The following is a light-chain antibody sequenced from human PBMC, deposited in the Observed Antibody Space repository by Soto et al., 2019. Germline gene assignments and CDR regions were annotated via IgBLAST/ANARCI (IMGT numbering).Light chain of an antibody. Sequence: IVMTQSPVTLSVSPGGRATLSCRASENVLSYLAWYQQKPGQPPRLLISGAATRATDIPARFSGSGSGTEFTLTISSLQSEDSAVYYCLQYYNWPRTFGQGTNVDIK. V-gene: IGKV3-15*01. CDR2: GAA. J-gene: IGKJ1*01. CDR3: LQYYNWPRT. CDR1: ENVLSY.